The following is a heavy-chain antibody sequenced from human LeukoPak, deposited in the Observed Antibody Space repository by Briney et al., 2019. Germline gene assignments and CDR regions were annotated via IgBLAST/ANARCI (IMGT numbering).Heavy chain of an antibody. J-gene: IGHJ6*03. CDR3: ARAATVTTYYYYYYMDV. D-gene: IGHD4-11*01. CDR1: GGTFSSYA. Sequence: SVKVSCKASGGTFSSYAISWVRQAPGQGLEWMGGIIPIFGTANYAQKFQGRVTITADKSTSTAYMELSSLRSEDTAVYYCARAATVTTYYYYYYMDVWGKGTTVTVSS. CDR2: IIPIFGTA. V-gene: IGHV1-69*06.